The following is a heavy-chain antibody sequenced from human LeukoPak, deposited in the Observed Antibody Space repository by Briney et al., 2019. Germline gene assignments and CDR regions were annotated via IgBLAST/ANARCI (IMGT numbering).Heavy chain of an antibody. CDR2: IFYSGST. D-gene: IGHD6-19*01. CDR3: ARLSSGWYLGRDY. J-gene: IGHJ4*02. CDR1: GVSISSGGYY. V-gene: IGHV4-31*03. Sequence: ASETLSLTCTVSGVSISSGGYYWSWIRQHPGKGLEWIGYIFYSGSTYYNPSLKSRVTISVDTSKNQFSLKLSSVTAADTAVYYCARLSSGWYLGRDYWGQGTLVTVSS.